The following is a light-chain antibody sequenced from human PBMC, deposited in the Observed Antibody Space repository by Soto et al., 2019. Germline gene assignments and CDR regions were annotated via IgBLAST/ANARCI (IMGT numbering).Light chain of an antibody. CDR2: AAS. Sequence: DIQMTQSPSSLSASMGDRVAITCRASQAISNSLAWYQQKPGKPPQLLIYAASTLQSGVPSRFSGSGSGTEVTLTISSLKNDDFATYYCQHYNSYSEAFGQGTKVDIK. CDR3: QHYNSYSEA. J-gene: IGKJ1*01. V-gene: IGKV1-27*01. CDR1: QAISNS.